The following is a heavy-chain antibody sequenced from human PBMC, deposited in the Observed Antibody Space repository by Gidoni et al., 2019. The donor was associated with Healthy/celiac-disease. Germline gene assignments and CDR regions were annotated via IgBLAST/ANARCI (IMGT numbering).Heavy chain of an antibody. CDR3: AREGAWGSYRSGAFDI. V-gene: IGHV3-30-3*01. Sequence: QVQLVESGGGVVQPGRSLRLSCAASGFTFSSYAMHWVRQAPGKGLEWVAVISYDGSNKYYADSVKGRFTISRDNSKNTLYLQMNSLRAEDTAVYYCAREGAWGSYRSGAFDIWGQGTMVTVSS. J-gene: IGHJ3*02. CDR2: ISYDGSNK. CDR1: GFTFSSYA. D-gene: IGHD3-16*02.